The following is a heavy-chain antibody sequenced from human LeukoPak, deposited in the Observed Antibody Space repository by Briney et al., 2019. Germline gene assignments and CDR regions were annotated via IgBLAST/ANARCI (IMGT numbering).Heavy chain of an antibody. CDR3: ARGRGV. Sequence: PSETLSLTCTVSGGSISSGAYPWSWIRQHPGEGLEWTGYIYYSGSTSYNPSLKSRVSISIDTSENQFSLKLSSVTAADTAVYYCARGRGVWGQGTTVTVSS. J-gene: IGHJ6*02. V-gene: IGHV4-31*03. CDR1: GGSISSGAYP. CDR2: IYYSGST.